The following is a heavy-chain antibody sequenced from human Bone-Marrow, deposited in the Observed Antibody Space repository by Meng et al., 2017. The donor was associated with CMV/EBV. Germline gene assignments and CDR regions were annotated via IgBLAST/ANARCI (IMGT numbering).Heavy chain of an antibody. J-gene: IGHJ4*02. CDR2: ISSSGTYI. D-gene: IGHD3-3*01. Sequence: GESLKISCAASGFTFSSYSMNWVRQAPGKGLEWVSSISSSGTYIYYADSVKGRFTISRDNAKNSLYLQMNSLRAEDTAVYYCARDLTIFGGGYWGQGTLVTVSS. CDR3: ARDLTIFGGGY. CDR1: GFTFSSYS. V-gene: IGHV3-21*01.